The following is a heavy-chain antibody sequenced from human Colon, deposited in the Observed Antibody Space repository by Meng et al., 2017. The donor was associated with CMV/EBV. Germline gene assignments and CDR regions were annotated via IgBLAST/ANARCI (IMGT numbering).Heavy chain of an antibody. Sequence: SETLSLTCSVSGGSVRTSTYYWGWIRQPPGKGLQWIGSLSYSGSTYYNPSLKSRVTISVDTSKNQFSLKLGSVTAADTAVYYCSRGNCSSNSCYTATGMDVWGQGTTVTVSS. CDR3: SRGNCSSNSCYTATGMDV. CDR1: GGSVRTSTYY. D-gene: IGHD2-2*02. J-gene: IGHJ6*02. CDR2: LSYSGST. V-gene: IGHV4-39*02.